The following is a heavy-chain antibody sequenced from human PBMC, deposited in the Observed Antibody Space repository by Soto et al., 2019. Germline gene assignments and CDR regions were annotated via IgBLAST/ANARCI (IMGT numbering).Heavy chain of an antibody. CDR1: GFSVISADYY. D-gene: IGHD3-22*01. CDR2: IYHSGST. J-gene: IGHJ6*01. V-gene: IGHV4-30-4*01. CDR3: AGVYYFDNSGLAYGMED. Sequence: PSYVPSLTCTCSGFSVISADYYWYLIRQPPGKGMEWIGYIYHSGSTNYNASLKSRLIISLDTSRNQFSLKLSSVTAADTAVYYGAGVYYFDNSGLAYGMEDWGQGTTVT.